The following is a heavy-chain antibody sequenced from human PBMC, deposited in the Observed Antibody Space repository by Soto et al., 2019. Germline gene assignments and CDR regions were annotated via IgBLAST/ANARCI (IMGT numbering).Heavy chain of an antibody. Sequence: PGGSLRLSCAASGFIFSNAWMRWVRQAPGKGLEWVGRIKSKNDGATTDYTAPVKGRFTISRDDSKNTLYLQMNSLKTEDTAVYYCTTEVDYYDTSGYYRYYFDYWGQGTLVTVSS. CDR1: GFIFSNAW. D-gene: IGHD3-22*01. CDR3: TTEVDYYDTSGYYRYYFDY. CDR2: IKSKNDGATT. V-gene: IGHV3-15*01. J-gene: IGHJ4*02.